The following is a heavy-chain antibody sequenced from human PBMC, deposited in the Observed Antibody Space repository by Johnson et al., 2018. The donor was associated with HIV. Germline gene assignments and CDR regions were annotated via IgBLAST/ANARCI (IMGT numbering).Heavy chain of an antibody. CDR3: AKETPSSGGTFDI. CDR2: INQDGSDK. Sequence: EVQLVESGGGVVQPGRSLRLSCAVSGFTFSNHHMTWVRQAPGKGLEWVANINQDGSDKYYADSVKGRFTISRDNSKNTLYLQMNSLRAEDTAVYYCAKETPSSGGTFDIWGQGTMVTVSS. J-gene: IGHJ3*02. CDR1: GFTFSNHH. D-gene: IGHD6-25*01. V-gene: IGHV3-7*01.